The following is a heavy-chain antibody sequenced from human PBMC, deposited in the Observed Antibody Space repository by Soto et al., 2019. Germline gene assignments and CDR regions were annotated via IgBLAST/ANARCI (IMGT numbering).Heavy chain of an antibody. CDR3: ARVKGSGSYYRGTTAFDY. CDR1: GGSISSGDYY. Sequence: SETLSLTCTVSGGSISSGDYYWSWIRQPPGKGLEWIGYIYYSGSTYYNPSLKSRVTISVDTSKNQFSLKLSSVTAADTAVYYCARVKGSGSYYRGTTAFDYWGQGTLVTVPS. CDR2: IYYSGST. D-gene: IGHD3-10*01. V-gene: IGHV4-30-4*01. J-gene: IGHJ4*02.